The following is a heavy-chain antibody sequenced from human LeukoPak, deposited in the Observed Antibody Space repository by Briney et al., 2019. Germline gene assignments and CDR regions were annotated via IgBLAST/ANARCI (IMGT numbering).Heavy chain of an antibody. CDR3: ARSRGARRYYDSSGYYLAYYYYYMDV. CDR2: IYTSGST. CDR1: GGSISSYY. Sequence: SETLSLTCTVSGGSISSYYWSWIRQPAGKGLEWTGRIYTSGSTNYNPSLKSRVTMSVDTSKNQFSLKLSSVTAADTAVYYCARSRGARRYYDSSGYYLAYYYYYMDVWGKGTTVTVSS. V-gene: IGHV4-4*07. D-gene: IGHD3-22*01. J-gene: IGHJ6*03.